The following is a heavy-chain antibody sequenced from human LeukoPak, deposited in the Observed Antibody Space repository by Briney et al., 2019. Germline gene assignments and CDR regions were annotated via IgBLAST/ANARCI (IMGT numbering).Heavy chain of an antibody. CDR3: ATSSWYFDCFDY. CDR2: INSDGSST. Sequence: GGSLRLSCAASGFTFSSYWMHWVRHAPGKGLVWVSRINSDGSSTSYADSVKGRFTISRDNAKNTLYLQMNSLRAEDTAVYYCATSSWYFDCFDYWGQGTLVTVSS. V-gene: IGHV3-74*01. D-gene: IGHD6-13*01. CDR1: GFTFSSYW. J-gene: IGHJ4*02.